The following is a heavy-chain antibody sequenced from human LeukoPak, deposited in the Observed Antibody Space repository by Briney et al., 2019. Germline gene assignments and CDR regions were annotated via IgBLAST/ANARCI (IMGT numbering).Heavy chain of an antibody. Sequence: PRRSLRLSCAASGFTFSSYAMHWVRQAPGKGLEWVAVISYDGSNKYYADSVKGRFTISRDNSKNTLFLQMNSLRGEDTAVYYCARDRTRDGYNQGRVFDYWGQGTLVTVSS. CDR1: GFTFSSYA. V-gene: IGHV3-30-3*01. CDR3: ARDRTRDGYNQGRVFDY. D-gene: IGHD5-24*01. J-gene: IGHJ4*02. CDR2: ISYDGSNK.